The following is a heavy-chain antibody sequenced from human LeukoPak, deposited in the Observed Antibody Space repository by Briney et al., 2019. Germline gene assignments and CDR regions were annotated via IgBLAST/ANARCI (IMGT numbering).Heavy chain of an antibody. CDR2: ISSSSSYI. V-gene: IGHV3-21*01. CDR1: GFTFSSYS. CDR3: ARVSAANGDYGDAFDI. J-gene: IGHJ3*02. D-gene: IGHD4-17*01. Sequence: GSLRLSCAASGFTFSSYSMNWVRQAPGKGLEWVSSISSSSSYIYYADSVKGRFTISRDYAKNSLYLQMNSLRAEDTAVYYCARVSAANGDYGDAFDIWGQGTMVTVSS.